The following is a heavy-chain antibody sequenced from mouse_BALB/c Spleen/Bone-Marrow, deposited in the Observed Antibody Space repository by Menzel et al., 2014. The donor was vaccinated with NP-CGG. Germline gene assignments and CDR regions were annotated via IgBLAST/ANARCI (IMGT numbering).Heavy chain of an antibody. CDR3: ARGGISVDY. J-gene: IGHJ2*01. CDR1: GYAFSVYW. Sequence: QVQLQQPGAELVRPGSSVKISCKASGYAFSVYWMNWVKQRPGQGLEWIGQIYPGDGDTNYNGKFKGRATLTADKSSITAYMQLSSLTSEDSAVYFCARGGISVDYWGQGTTLTVSS. CDR2: IYPGDGDT. V-gene: IGHV1-80*01.